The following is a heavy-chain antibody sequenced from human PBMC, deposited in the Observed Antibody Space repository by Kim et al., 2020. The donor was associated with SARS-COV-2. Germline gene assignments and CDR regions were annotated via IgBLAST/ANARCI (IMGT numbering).Heavy chain of an antibody. CDR2: IYYSGST. D-gene: IGHD3-22*01. Sequence: SETLSLTCTVSGGSISSYYWSWIRQPPGKGLEWIGYIYYSGSTNYNPSLKSRVTISVDTSKNQSSLKLSSVTAADTAAYYCARAAGDDSSGHYYHAFAI. CDR1: GGSISSYY. J-gene: IGHJ3*02. CDR3: ARAAGDDSSGHYYHAFAI. V-gene: IGHV4-59*08.